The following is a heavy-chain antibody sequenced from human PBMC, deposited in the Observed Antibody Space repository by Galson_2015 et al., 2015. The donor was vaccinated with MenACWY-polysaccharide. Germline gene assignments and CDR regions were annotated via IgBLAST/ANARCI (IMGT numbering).Heavy chain of an antibody. D-gene: IGHD3-3*01. CDR2: IRSKTNSYAT. Sequence: SLRLSCAASGFTFSDSAMHWVRQASGKGLEWVGHIRSKTNSYATAYAASVKGRFTISRDDSKNTAYLQMNSLKSEDTAVYYCTSLAHTIDYWGQGSLGTVSS. CDR1: GFTFSDSA. V-gene: IGHV3-73*01. CDR3: TSLAHTIDY. J-gene: IGHJ4*02.